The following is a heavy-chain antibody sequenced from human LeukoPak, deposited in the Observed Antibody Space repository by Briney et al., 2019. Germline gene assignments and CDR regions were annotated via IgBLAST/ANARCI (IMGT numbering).Heavy chain of an antibody. CDR1: GGSISSGGYS. CDR3: ARRGSGSYFQH. J-gene: IGHJ1*01. CDR2: IYHSGST. Sequence: SETLSLTCAVSGGSISSGGYSWSWIRQPPGKGLEWIGYIYHSGSTYYNPSLKSRVTISVDTSKNQFSLKLSSVTAADTAVYYCARRGSGSYFQHWGQGTLVTVSS. D-gene: IGHD1-26*01. V-gene: IGHV4-30-2*01.